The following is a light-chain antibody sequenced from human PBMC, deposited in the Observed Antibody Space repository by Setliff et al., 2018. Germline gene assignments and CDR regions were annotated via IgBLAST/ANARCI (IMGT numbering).Light chain of an antibody. J-gene: IGLJ1*01. Sequence: QSALTQPASVSGSPGQSIIISCSGTSSDVGSYDLVSWYQQHPGKAPKLIIYAVSDRPSGVSNRFSGSKSGNTASLTISGLQTEDEADYYCNAYTSGSTYVFGTGTKVTVL. CDR1: SSDVGSYDL. V-gene: IGLV2-14*03. CDR3: NAYTSGSTYV. CDR2: AVS.